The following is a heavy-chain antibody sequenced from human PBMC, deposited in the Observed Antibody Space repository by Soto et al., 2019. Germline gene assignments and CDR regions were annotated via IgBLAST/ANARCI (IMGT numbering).Heavy chain of an antibody. Sequence: HGESLKISCKGSGYSFTSYWISWVRQMPGKGLEWMGRIDPSDSYTNYSPSFQGHVTISADKSISTAYLQWSSLKASDTAMYYCARQNDIVVVTAAMLVYYGMDVWGQGTTVTVS. CDR2: IDPSDSYT. J-gene: IGHJ6*02. CDR1: GYSFTSYW. V-gene: IGHV5-10-1*01. CDR3: ARQNDIVVVTAAMLVYYGMDV. D-gene: IGHD2-2*01.